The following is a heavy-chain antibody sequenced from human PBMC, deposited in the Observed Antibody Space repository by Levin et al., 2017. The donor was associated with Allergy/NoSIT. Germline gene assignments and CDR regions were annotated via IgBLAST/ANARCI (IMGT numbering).Heavy chain of an antibody. CDR3: ARDVVGRVGSWNDY. J-gene: IGHJ4*02. CDR1: GFTFSDYY. Sequence: GGSLRLSCAASGFTFSDYYMSWIRQAPGKGLEWVSYISSSSSYTNYADSVKGRFTISRDNAKNSLYLQMNSLRAEDTAVYYCARDVVGRVGSWNDYWGQGTLVTVSS. CDR2: ISSSSSYT. V-gene: IGHV3-11*05. D-gene: IGHD6-13*01.